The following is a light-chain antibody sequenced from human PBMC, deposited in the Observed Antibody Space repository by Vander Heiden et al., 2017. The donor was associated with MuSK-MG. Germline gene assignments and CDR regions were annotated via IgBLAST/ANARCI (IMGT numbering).Light chain of an antibody. Sequence: DIVMTQSPDSLTVSVGERATINCKSSQSVLYSSNNKNYLAWYQQKPGQAPKLLIYWASTREFGVADRFSGSGSGTDFTLTIKSLQAEDVAVYYCQQDYRSPLTFGGGTKVEIK. CDR3: QQDYRSPLT. CDR2: WAS. J-gene: IGKJ4*01. V-gene: IGKV4-1*01. CDR1: QSVLYSSNNKNY.